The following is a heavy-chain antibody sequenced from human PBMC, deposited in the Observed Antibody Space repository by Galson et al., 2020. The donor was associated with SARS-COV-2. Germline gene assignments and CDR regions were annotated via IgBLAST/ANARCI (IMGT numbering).Heavy chain of an antibody. D-gene: IGHD2-2*01. Sequence: ETSETLSLTCAVSGDSISGYSWSWIRQPPGKGLEWIGYIHYTGSTYYNPSLKGRVTITVDRSKNQFSLKLSSVTAADTAVYYCARSHCISSSCSSYFMDVWGQGTTVAVSS. CDR3: ARSHCISSSCSSYFMDV. CDR1: GDSISGYS. CDR2: IHYTGST. V-gene: IGHV4-30-2*01. J-gene: IGHJ6*02.